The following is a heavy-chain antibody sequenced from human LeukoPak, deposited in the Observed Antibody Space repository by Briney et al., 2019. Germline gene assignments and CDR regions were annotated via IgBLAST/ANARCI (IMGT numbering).Heavy chain of an antibody. CDR2: ISGSNSYI. CDR3: ARALVGEHDAFDI. V-gene: IGHV3-21*01. D-gene: IGHD1-26*01. J-gene: IGHJ3*02. CDR1: GFTFSSYS. Sequence: PGGSLRLSCAASGFTFSSYSMNWVRQAPGKGLEWVSSISGSNSYIYYADSMKGRFTISRDNAKNSLYLQMNSLRAEDTAVYYCARALVGEHDAFDIWGQGTMVTVSS.